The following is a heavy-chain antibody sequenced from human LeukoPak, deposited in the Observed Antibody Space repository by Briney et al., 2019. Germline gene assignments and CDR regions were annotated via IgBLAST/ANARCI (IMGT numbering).Heavy chain of an antibody. V-gene: IGHV4-38-2*02. J-gene: IGHJ4*02. CDR2: IYHSGRT. CDR1: GYSISSGYY. Sequence: SETLSLTCTVSGYSISSGYYWGWIRQSPGKGLEWIGSIYHSGRTYYNPSLKSRLTISLDTSKNQFSLKLSSVTAADTAVYYCARGVNSGYFDYCGQGTLVTVSS. CDR3: ARGVNSGYFDY. D-gene: IGHD1-26*01.